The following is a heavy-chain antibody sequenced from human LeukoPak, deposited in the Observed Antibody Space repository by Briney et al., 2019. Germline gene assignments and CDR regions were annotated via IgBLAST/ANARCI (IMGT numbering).Heavy chain of an antibody. J-gene: IGHJ6*02. V-gene: IGHV4-4*02. CDR2: IYHSGST. Sequence: SETLSLTCAVSSGSISSSNWWSWVRQPPGKGLEWIGEIYHSGSTNYNPSLKSRVTISVDKSKNQFSLRLSSVTAADTAVYYCARVGGDCSSTSCPTFDYYYYGMDVWGQGTTVTVSS. CDR1: SGSISSSNW. D-gene: IGHD2-2*03. CDR3: ARVGGDCSSTSCPTFDYYYYGMDV.